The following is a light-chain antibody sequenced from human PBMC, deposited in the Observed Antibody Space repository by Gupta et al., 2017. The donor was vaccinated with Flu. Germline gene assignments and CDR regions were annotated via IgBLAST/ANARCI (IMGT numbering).Light chain of an antibody. CDR1: QGVNSY. Sequence: AIRMTQSPSSISASTGDAVTITCRASQGVNSYLAWYLQKPGKAPQLLIYAASTLQFGVPSRVSGSGSGREFTLTISRLQSEDFATYYCQQYDTYPWTFGQGTKVEIK. V-gene: IGKV1-8*01. CDR3: QQYDTYPWT. CDR2: AAS. J-gene: IGKJ1*01.